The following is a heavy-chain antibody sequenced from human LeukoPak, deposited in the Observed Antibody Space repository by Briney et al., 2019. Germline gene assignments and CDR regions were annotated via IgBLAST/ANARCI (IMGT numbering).Heavy chain of an antibody. CDR3: AKALAAAGPFDY. CDR2: ISGGGGST. V-gene: IGHV3-23*01. J-gene: IGHJ4*02. Sequence: GGSLRLSCAASGFTFSIYAMSWVRQAPGKGLEWVSAISGGGGSTYYADSAKGRFTISRDNSKNTLYLQLNSLRPEDTAVYYCAKALAAAGPFDYWGQGTLVTVSS. D-gene: IGHD6-13*01. CDR1: GFTFSIYA.